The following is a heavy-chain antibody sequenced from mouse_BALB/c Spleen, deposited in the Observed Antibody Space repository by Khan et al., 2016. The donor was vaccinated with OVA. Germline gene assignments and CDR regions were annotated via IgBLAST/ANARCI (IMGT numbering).Heavy chain of an antibody. J-gene: IGHJ2*01. CDR1: GYTFTGYW. CDR3: ARGGITTEYFDY. Sequence: VELVESGTELARPGASVNLSCKASGYTFTGYWMQWVKQRPGQGLEWIGAIYPGDGNTRYTQKFKGKATLTADKSSSTAYMQLSSLASEDSAVYYCARGGITTEYFDYWGQGTTLTVSS. CDR2: IYPGDGNT. V-gene: IGHV1-87*01. D-gene: IGHD1-1*01.